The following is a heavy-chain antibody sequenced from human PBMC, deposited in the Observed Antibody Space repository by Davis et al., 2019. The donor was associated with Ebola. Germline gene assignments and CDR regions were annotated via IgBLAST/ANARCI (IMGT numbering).Heavy chain of an antibody. CDR1: GYSISSGYY. CDR2: IYYSGST. CDR3: ARHGDDFWSGYYTY. D-gene: IGHD3-3*01. V-gene: IGHV4-38-2*01. Sequence: PSETLSLTCAVSGYSISSGYYWGWIRQPPGKGLEWIGYIYYSGSTNYNPSLKSRVTISVDTSKNQFSLKLSSVTAADTAVYYCARHGDDFWSGYYTYWGQGTLVTVSS. J-gene: IGHJ4*02.